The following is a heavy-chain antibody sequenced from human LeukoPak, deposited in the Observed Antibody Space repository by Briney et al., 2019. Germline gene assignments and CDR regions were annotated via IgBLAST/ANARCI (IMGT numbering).Heavy chain of an antibody. CDR3: ARDGPPRYYYGMDV. V-gene: IGHV4-34*01. J-gene: IGHJ6*04. D-gene: IGHD4-17*01. Sequence: SGTLSLTCAVYGGSFSGYYWSWIRQPPGKGLEWIGEINHSGSTNYNPSLKSRVTISVDTSKNQFSLKLSSVTAADTAVYYCARDGPPRYYYGMDVWGKGTTVTVSS. CDR2: INHSGST. CDR1: GGSFSGYY.